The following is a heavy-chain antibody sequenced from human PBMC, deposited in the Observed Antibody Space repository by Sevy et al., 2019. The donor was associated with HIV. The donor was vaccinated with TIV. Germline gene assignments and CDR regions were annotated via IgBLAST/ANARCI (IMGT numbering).Heavy chain of an antibody. CDR1: GYTLTELS. CDR2: FDPEDGET. D-gene: IGHD2-15*01. Sequence: ASVKVSCKVSGYTLTELSMHWVRQAPGKGLEWMGGFDPEDGETIYAQKFQGRVTMTEDTSTDTAYMELSSLRSEDTALYYCATEVSVVVAATRYVYFDLWGRGTLVTVSS. J-gene: IGHJ2*01. V-gene: IGHV1-24*01. CDR3: ATEVSVVVAATRYVYFDL.